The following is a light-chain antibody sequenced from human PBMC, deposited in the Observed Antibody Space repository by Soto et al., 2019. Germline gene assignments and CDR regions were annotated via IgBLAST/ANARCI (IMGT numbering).Light chain of an antibody. V-gene: IGLV2-14*01. Sequence: QSALTQPASVSGSPGQSIAISCTGSSSDIGIYKYVSWYQQHPGKVPKLIIYEVTNRPSGVSNRFSGSKSGTSASLAISGLQSEDEADYYCAAWDDSLNAWVFGGGTKLTVL. CDR2: EVT. CDR1: SSDIGIYKY. J-gene: IGLJ3*02. CDR3: AAWDDSLNAWV.